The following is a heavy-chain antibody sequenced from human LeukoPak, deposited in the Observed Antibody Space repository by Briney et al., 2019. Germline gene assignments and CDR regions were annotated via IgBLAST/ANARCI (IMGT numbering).Heavy chain of an antibody. CDR1: GGSFSGYY. Sequence: ETLSLICAVYGGSFSGYYWSWIRQSPGKGLEWIGEINHSGSTNYNPSLKSRVTISVDTSKNQFSLKLSSVTAADTAVYYCARGRRGAAGPARAYYYYMDVWGKGTTVTVSS. J-gene: IGHJ6*03. CDR3: ARGRRGAAGPARAYYYYMDV. CDR2: INHSGST. D-gene: IGHD6-13*01. V-gene: IGHV4-34*01.